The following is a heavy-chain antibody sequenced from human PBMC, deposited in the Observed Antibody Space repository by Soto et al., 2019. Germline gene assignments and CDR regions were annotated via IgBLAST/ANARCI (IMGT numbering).Heavy chain of an antibody. CDR3: APRWGGGY. J-gene: IGHJ4*02. D-gene: IGHD3-16*01. V-gene: IGHV3-23*01. CDR1: GFTFSSNA. CDR2: ISGSGGST. Sequence: PGGSLRLSCAASGFTFSSNAMSWVRQAPGKGLEWVSAISGSGGSTYYADSVKGRFTISRDNSKNTLDLQMNSLRAEDMAVYYCAPRWGGGYWGQGTLVTVSS.